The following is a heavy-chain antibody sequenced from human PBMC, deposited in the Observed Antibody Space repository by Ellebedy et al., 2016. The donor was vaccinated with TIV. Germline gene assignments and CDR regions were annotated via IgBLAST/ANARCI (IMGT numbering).Heavy chain of an antibody. V-gene: IGHV3-33*08. CDR3: ARDRQWLFEWYFDL. CDR2: IWYDGSNK. Sequence: GGSLRLXXAASGFTFSSYGMHWVRQAPGKGLEWVAVIWYDGSNKYYADSVKGRFTISRDNSKNTIYLQMNSLRAEDTAVYYCARDRQWLFEWYFDLWGRGTLVTVSS. D-gene: IGHD3-22*01. J-gene: IGHJ2*01. CDR1: GFTFSSYG.